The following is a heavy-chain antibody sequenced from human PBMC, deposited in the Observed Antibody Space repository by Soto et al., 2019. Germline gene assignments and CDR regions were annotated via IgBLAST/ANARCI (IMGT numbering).Heavy chain of an antibody. J-gene: IGHJ6*02. CDR3: ASSWQQNGMDV. V-gene: IGHV3-74*01. D-gene: IGHD6-13*01. CDR1: GFTFSSYW. CDR2: INSDGSST. Sequence: EVQRVESGGGLVQPGGSLRLSCAASGFTFSSYWMHWVRQAPGKGLVWVSRINSDGSSTSYADSVKGRFTISRDNAKNTLYLQMNSLRAEDTAVYYCASSWQQNGMDVWGQGTTVTVSS.